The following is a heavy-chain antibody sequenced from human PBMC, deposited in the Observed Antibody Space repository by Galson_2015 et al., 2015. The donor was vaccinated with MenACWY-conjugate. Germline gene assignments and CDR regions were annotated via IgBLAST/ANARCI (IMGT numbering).Heavy chain of an antibody. D-gene: IGHD1-1*01. CDR3: ARIIHDSLDY. CDR1: GFTFDSYR. CDR2: INRDGGGT. Sequence: SLRLSCAASGFTFDSYRVSWVRQAPGKGLEWVTNINRDGGGTYYASSVKGRFTISKDNAENSLYLQMNSLRAEDTAIYYCARIIHDSLDYWGQGTLVTVSS. J-gene: IGHJ4*02. V-gene: IGHV3-7*01.